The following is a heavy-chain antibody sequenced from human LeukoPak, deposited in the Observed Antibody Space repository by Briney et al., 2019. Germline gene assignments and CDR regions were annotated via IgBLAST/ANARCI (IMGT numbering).Heavy chain of an antibody. V-gene: IGHV1-46*01. CDR2: LNPRGGST. J-gene: IGHJ4*02. Sequence: ASVKVSCKASGYTFIDYYMHWVRQAPGQGLEWMGRLNPRGGSTSYAQKFQGRVTMTRDTSTSTVYMELSSLRSGDTAVFYCAREPPRGRDYGGNYYFDYWGQGTLVTVSS. D-gene: IGHD4-23*01. CDR3: AREPPRGRDYGGNYYFDY. CDR1: GYTFIDYY.